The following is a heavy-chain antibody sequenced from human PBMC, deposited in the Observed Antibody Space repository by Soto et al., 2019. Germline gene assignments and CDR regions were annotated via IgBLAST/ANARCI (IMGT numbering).Heavy chain of an antibody. CDR3: ARAHSGGSCYSCYYYGMDV. CDR1: GFTFSSYG. D-gene: IGHD2-15*01. V-gene: IGHV3-33*01. CDR2: IWYDGSNK. Sequence: QVQLVESGGGVVQPGRSLRLSCAASGFTFSSYGMHWVRQAPGKGLEWVAVIWYDGSNKYYADSVKGRFTISRDNSKNTLYLQMNSLRAKDTAVYYCARAHSGGSCYSCYYYGMDVWGQGTTVTVSS. J-gene: IGHJ6*02.